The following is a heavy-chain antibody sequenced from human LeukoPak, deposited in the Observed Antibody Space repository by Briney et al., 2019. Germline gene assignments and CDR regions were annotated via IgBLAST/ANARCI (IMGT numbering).Heavy chain of an antibody. CDR3: ARVRTTVVTRWFDP. J-gene: IGHJ5*02. Sequence: SETLSLTCTVSGGSISSGGYYWSWIRQPPGKGLEWIGYIYYSGSTNYNPSLKSRVTISVDTSKNQFSLKLSSVTAADTAVYYCARVRTTVVTRWFDPWGQGTLVTVSS. CDR2: IYYSGST. V-gene: IGHV4-61*08. D-gene: IGHD4-23*01. CDR1: GGSISSGGYY.